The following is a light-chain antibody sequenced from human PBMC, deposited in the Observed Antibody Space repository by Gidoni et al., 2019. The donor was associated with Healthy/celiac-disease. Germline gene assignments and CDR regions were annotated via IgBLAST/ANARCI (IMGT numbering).Light chain of an antibody. CDR2: STS. V-gene: IGLV7-43*01. Sequence: QTVVTQEPSLTVSPVGTVTLTCASSTGAVTSGYYPNWFQQKPGQAPWALIYSTSNKHSWTPARFSGSLLGGKAALTLSGVQPEDEAEYYCLLSLVGGGTKLTVL. CDR1: TGAVTSGYY. J-gene: IGLJ2*01. CDR3: LLSL.